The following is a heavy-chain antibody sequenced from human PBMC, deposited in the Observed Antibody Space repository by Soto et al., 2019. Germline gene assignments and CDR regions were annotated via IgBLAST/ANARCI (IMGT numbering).Heavy chain of an antibody. V-gene: IGHV1-69*02. D-gene: IGHD3-10*01. CDR1: GGTFSSYT. CDR2: IIPILGIA. CDR3: ARNYGSGSYSYYGMDV. J-gene: IGHJ6*02. Sequence: QVQLVQSGAEVKKPGSSVKVSCKASGGTFSSYTISWVRQAPGQGLEWMGRIIPILGIANYAQKFQGRVTSTXXKXTXXAYMELSSLRSEDTAVYYCARNYGSGSYSYYGMDVWGQGTTVTVSS.